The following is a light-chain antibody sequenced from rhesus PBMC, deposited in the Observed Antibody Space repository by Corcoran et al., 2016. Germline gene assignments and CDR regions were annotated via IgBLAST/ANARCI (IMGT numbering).Light chain of an antibody. CDR1: QSLLDSEDGNTY. J-gene: IGKJ3*01. CDR3: MQGIEFPFT. CDR2: EVS. Sequence: DIVMTQTPFSLPVTPGEPASISCRSSQSLLDSEDGNTYLDWHLQKPGQSPQLLIYEVSNRASGVPDRFSGSGSDTDFTLKISRVEAEDVGVYYCMQGIEFPFTFGPGTKLDIK. V-gene: IGKV2-104*02.